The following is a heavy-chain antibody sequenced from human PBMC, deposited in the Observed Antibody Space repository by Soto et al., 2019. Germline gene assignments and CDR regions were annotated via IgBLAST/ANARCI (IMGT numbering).Heavy chain of an antibody. CDR1: GYTFTSYA. V-gene: IGHV1-3*01. J-gene: IGHJ5*02. D-gene: IGHD5-18*01. CDR2: IDAGNGNT. CDR3: ARDRGIQLWLFRPWFDP. Sequence: ASVKVSCKASGYTFTSYAMHWVRQAPGQRLEWMGWIDAGNGNTKYSQKFQGRVTITRDTSASTAYMELSSLRSEDTAVYYCARDRGIQLWLFRPWFDPWGQGTLVTVSS.